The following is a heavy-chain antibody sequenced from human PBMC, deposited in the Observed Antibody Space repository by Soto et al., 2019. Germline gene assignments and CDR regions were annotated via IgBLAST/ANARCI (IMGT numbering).Heavy chain of an antibody. CDR1: GFTFNKYG. CDR2: IWYDGSND. J-gene: IGHJ5*02. Sequence: QVQLVESGGGVVQPGRSLRLSCEGSGFTFNKYGMHWVRQAPGKGLEWVAIIWYDGSNDFYADSVKGRFTISKDNSKNNVYLEMDSLRVEDTGIYYCARAGVENWLDPWGQGTLVTVSS. D-gene: IGHD3-10*01. CDR3: ARAGVENWLDP. V-gene: IGHV3-33*01.